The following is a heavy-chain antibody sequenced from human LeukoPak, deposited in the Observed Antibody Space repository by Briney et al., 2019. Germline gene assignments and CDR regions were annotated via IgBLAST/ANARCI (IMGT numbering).Heavy chain of an antibody. D-gene: IGHD3-10*01. V-gene: IGHV3-74*01. J-gene: IGHJ4*02. CDR1: GFIFSNYW. CDR3: ARDPRVNDYGSGSYKNVDFDY. CDR2: INSDGSST. Sequence: GGSLRLSCAASGFIFSNYWMHWVRQAPGKGLVWVSRINSDGSSTTYADSVKGRFTISRDNAKNTLYLQMNSLRAEDTAVYYCARDPRVNDYGSGSYKNVDFDYWGQGTLVTVSS.